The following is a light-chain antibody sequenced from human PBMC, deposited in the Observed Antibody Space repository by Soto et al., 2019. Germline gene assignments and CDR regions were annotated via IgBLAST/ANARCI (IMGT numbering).Light chain of an antibody. Sequence: QAVVTQPPSVSAAPGQMVTISCSGSSSSIGSNYVSWYQQVPGTAPKLLFYENNKRPSGIPDRFSGSKSGTSATLGIAGLQTGDEADYYCGTWDSSLSVYVFGSGTKLTVL. J-gene: IGLJ1*01. CDR1: SSSIGSNY. CDR2: ENN. V-gene: IGLV1-51*01. CDR3: GTWDSSLSVYV.